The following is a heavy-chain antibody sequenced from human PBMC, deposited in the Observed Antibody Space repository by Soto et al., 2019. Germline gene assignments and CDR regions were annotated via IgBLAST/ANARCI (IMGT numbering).Heavy chain of an antibody. CDR1: DDSISTDY. CDR2: IYYGGST. CDR3: ARLPYSSSWYGLTWFDP. Sequence: SETLSVTCPVADDSISTDYWSWIRKSPGKGLEWIGFIYYGGSTNYNPSLKSRVTISVDTSKNQFSLKLSSVTAADTAVYYCARLPYSSSWYGLTWFDPWGQGTLVTVSS. V-gene: IGHV4-59*12. J-gene: IGHJ5*02. D-gene: IGHD6-13*01.